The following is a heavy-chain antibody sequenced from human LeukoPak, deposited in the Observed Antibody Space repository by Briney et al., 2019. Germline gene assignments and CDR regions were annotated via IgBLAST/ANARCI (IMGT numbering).Heavy chain of an antibody. V-gene: IGHV3-48*02. CDR2: ISGSASAI. CDR3: ARARDSSGSYPYYFDY. CDR1: GFTFSSYS. J-gene: IGHJ4*02. D-gene: IGHD3-22*01. Sequence: PGGSLRLSCVASGFTFSSYSLIWVRQAPGKGLEWVSYISGSASAIYYADSVKGRFTISRDNAKNSLYLQVSSLRDEDTAVYYCARARDSSGSYPYYFDYWGQGTLVTVSS.